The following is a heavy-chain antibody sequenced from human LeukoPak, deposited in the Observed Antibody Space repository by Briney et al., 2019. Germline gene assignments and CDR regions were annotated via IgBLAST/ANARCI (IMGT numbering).Heavy chain of an antibody. D-gene: IGHD1-26*01. CDR2: ITGSSSYI. J-gene: IGHJ4*02. V-gene: IGHV3-21*01. Sequence: GGSLRLSCAASGFTFSTYYMNWVRQAPGKGLEWVSFITGSSSYIYYTDSVKGRFTISRDNAKNSLSLQMNSLRDEDTAVYYCARELVNYWGQGTLVTVSS. CDR3: ARELVNY. CDR1: GFTFSTYY.